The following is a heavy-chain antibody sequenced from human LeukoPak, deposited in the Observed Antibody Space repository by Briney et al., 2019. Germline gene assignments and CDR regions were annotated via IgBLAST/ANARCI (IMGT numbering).Heavy chain of an antibody. CDR2: IKQDGSEQ. CDR3: AILGDGSFDY. J-gene: IGHJ4*02. V-gene: IGHV3-7*01. D-gene: IGHD5-24*01. CDR1: GFPFSSYW. Sequence: GGSLRLSCAASGFPFSSYWVSWVRQAPGKGLEWVANIKQDGSEQYYVDSVRGRFTISRDNAKNSLYLQMNSLRVEDTAVYYCAILGDGSFDYWGQGSLVTVSS.